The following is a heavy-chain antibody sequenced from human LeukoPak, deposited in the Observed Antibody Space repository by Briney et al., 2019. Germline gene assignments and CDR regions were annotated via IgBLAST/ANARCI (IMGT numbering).Heavy chain of an antibody. J-gene: IGHJ4*02. V-gene: IGHV3-20*04. D-gene: IGHD2-2*01. CDR3: ARAKGDCRSTSCYVDY. CDR2: ITWNGGRT. Sequence: GGSLRLSCAASGFIFYDFAMMWVRHAPGKGLEWVSVITWNGGRTAYGDSVKGRFTISRDNAKNSLYLQMNSLRVEDTALFYCARAKGDCRSTSCYVDYWGLGALVTVSS. CDR1: GFIFYDFA.